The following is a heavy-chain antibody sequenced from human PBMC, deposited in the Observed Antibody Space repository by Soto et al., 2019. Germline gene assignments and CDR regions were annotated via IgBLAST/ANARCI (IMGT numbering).Heavy chain of an antibody. Sequence: QLQLQESGPGLVKPSETLSLTCTVSGGSISSSSYYWGWIRQPPGKGLEWIGSIYYSGSTYYNPSLKSRVTISVDTSKNQFSLKLSSVTAADTAVYYCAITKPGYELDYWGQGTLVTVSS. CDR3: AITKPGYELDY. D-gene: IGHD5-12*01. J-gene: IGHJ4*02. CDR1: GGSISSSSYY. CDR2: IYYSGST. V-gene: IGHV4-39*01.